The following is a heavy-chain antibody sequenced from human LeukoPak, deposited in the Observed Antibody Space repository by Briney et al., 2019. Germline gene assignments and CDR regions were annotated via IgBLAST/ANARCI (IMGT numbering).Heavy chain of an antibody. CDR1: GFTFSDYA. J-gene: IGHJ4*02. V-gene: IGHV3-23*01. CDR3: AKGYYASGSSLSAFDY. D-gene: IGHD3-10*01. CDR2: IRSSGDTT. Sequence: PGGSLRLSCAASGFTFSDYAMDWVRQAPGKGLEWVSLIRSSGDTTYYADFVKGRFTISRDNSKNTLYLQMNSLRAEDTAVYYCAKGYYASGSSLSAFDYWGQGTLVTVSS.